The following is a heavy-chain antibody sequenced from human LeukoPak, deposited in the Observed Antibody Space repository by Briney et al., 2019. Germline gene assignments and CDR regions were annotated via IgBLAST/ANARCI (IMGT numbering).Heavy chain of an antibody. D-gene: IGHD6-13*01. CDR2: IFHSGST. CDR1: GGSISSNNW. CDR3: ARAEPRGSIWYPY. V-gene: IGHV4-4*02. J-gene: IGHJ4*02. Sequence: PSGTLSLTCAVSGGSISSNNWWSWVRQPPGKGLEWIGEIFHSGSTNYNPSLKSRVTISVDKSKNQFSLKLNSVTAADTAVYYCARAEPRGSIWYPYWGQGTLVTVSS.